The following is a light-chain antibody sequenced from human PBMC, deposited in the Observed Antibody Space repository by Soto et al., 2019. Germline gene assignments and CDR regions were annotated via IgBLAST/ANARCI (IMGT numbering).Light chain of an antibody. J-gene: IGKJ3*01. CDR1: QSVLYSSNNKNY. CDR2: WAS. Sequence: DIVMTQSPDSLAVSLGERATINCKSSQSVLYSSNNKNYLAWYQQKPGQPPKLLIYWASTRESGVPDRLSGSGSGTDFTLTISSLQAEDVAVYYCQQYYSTPRGFTFGPGTKVDIK. CDR3: QQYYSTPRGFT. V-gene: IGKV4-1*01.